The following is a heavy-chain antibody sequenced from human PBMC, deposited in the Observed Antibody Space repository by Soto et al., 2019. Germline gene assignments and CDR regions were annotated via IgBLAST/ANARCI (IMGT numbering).Heavy chain of an antibody. CDR2: IYWDDDK. Sequence: QITLKESGPTLVKPTQTLTLTCTFSGFSLSTSAAGVGWIRQPPGKALEWLALIYWDDDKPYSPSLKSRLTITKDTSKNQVVLTMTNLDPVDTATYYCAHSRASGFVEWDDYYYYYYMDVWGKGTTVTVSS. V-gene: IGHV2-5*02. D-gene: IGHD3-3*01. CDR1: GFSLSTSAAG. J-gene: IGHJ6*03. CDR3: AHSRASGFVEWDDYYYYYYMDV.